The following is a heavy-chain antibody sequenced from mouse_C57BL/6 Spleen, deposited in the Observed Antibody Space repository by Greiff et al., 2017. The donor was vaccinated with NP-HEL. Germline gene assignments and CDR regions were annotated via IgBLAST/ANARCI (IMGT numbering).Heavy chain of an antibody. V-gene: IGHV5-6*01. CDR1: GFTFSSYG. CDR3: ARHTRSSYFDY. Sequence: EVKLVESGGDLVKPGGSLKLSCAASGFTFSSYGMSWVRQTPDKRLEWVATISSGGSYTYYPDSVKGRFTISRDNAKNTLYLQMSSLKSEDTAMYYCARHTRSSYFDYWGQGTTLTVSS. D-gene: IGHD1-1*01. CDR2: ISSGGSYT. J-gene: IGHJ2*01.